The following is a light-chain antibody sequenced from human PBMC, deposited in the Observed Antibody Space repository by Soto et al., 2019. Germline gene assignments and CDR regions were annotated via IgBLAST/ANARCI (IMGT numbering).Light chain of an antibody. J-gene: IGLJ1*01. CDR1: GSNIGAGYD. CDR2: ANT. V-gene: IGLV1-40*01. Sequence: XTGSGSNIGAGYDIHWYQQVPGTAPKPLIYANTNRASGVPDRFSGSKSGTSASLAITGLQAEDEADYYCQSYDTSLSGYVFGPGTKVTVL. CDR3: QSYDTSLSGYV.